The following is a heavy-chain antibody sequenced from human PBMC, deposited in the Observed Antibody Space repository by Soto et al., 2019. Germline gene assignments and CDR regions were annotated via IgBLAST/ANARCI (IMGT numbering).Heavy chain of an antibody. D-gene: IGHD5-18*01. Sequence: GESLNISCNGSGYSFAGYWITWVRQKPGKGLEWLGRIDPSDSQTCYSPSFRGHVTISVTKSITTVFLQWSSLRASDTAMYYCARQIYDSDTGPNFQYYFDSWGQGTPVTVSS. CDR2: IDPSDSQT. CDR1: GYSFAGYW. CDR3: ARQIYDSDTGPNFQYYFDS. J-gene: IGHJ4*02. V-gene: IGHV5-10-1*01.